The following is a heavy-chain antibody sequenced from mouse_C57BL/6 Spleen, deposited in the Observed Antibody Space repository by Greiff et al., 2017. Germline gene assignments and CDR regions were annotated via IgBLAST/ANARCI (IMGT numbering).Heavy chain of an antibody. V-gene: IGHV1-69*01. Sequence: VQLQQPGAELVMPGASVKLSCKASGYTFTSYWMHWVKQRPGQGLEWIGEIDPSDSYTNYNQKFKGKSTLTVDKSSSTAYMRLSSLTSADSAVYNCARWGTGTFGFCDWGELILVTVAA. CDR1: GYTFTSYW. J-gene: IGHJ3*02. CDR3: ARWGTGTFGFCD. CDR2: IDPSDSYT. D-gene: IGHD4-1*01.